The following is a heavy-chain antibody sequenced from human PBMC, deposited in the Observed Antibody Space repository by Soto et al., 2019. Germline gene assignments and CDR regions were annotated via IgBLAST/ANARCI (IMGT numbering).Heavy chain of an antibody. CDR2: ISGRGENT. J-gene: IGHJ3*02. Sequence: EVQLLESGGGLVQPGGSLRLSCAASGFTFSVFAMSWVRQAPGKGLELVSTISGRGENTYYADSVKGRFTISRDNSKNTLKVQMNSLRGEDTAVYYCAKDRGTGDYGVNAVDIWGQGTMVTVAS. V-gene: IGHV3-23*01. CDR3: AKDRGTGDYGVNAVDI. D-gene: IGHD7-27*01. CDR1: GFTFSVFA.